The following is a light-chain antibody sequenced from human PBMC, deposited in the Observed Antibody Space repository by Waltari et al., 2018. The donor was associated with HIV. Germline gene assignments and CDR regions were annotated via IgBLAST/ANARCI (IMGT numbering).Light chain of an antibody. Sequence: SYVLTQPPSLSVAPGQTATLTCGGSDIGSHSVQRYQQKPGQAPVMVVLDDSDRRSCVQRLFSGSTTGDTAGLTSSSGEAGDEADYYCQVWDARSDQLVFGTATKVTVL. CDR2: DDS. CDR1: DIGSHS. V-gene: IGLV3-21*02. J-gene: IGLJ1*01. CDR3: QVWDARSDQLV.